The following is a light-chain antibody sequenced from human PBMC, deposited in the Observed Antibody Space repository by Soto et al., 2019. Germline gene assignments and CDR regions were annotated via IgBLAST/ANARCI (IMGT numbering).Light chain of an antibody. Sequence: IQMPQWPSTQSAPVGDRVTITCRASQSISTWLAWYQQKPGTAPKLLIHKASTLESGVPSRFSGSGSGTEFTLTISSLQPDDFATYYCQQYNSYSRTFGQGTEVDIK. CDR3: QQYNSYSRT. CDR2: KAS. V-gene: IGKV1-5*03. J-gene: IGKJ1*01. CDR1: QSISTW.